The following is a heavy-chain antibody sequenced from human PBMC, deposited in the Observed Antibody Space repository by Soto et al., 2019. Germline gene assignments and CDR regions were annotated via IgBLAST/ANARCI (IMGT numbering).Heavy chain of an antibody. Sequence: PGGSLRLSCAASGFTFSSYGMHWVRQAPGKGLEWVAVISYDGSNKYYADSVKGRFTFSRDNSKNTLYLQMNSLRAEDTAVYYCAKDLMGSGWYVVRIGYYGMDVWGQGTTVTVSS. V-gene: IGHV3-30*18. CDR1: GFTFSSYG. CDR3: AKDLMGSGWYVVRIGYYGMDV. CDR2: ISYDGSNK. J-gene: IGHJ6*02. D-gene: IGHD6-19*01.